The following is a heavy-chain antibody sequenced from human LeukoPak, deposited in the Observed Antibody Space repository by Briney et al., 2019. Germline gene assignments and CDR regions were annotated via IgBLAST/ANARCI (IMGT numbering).Heavy chain of an antibody. CDR3: ARQKSIAARIAFDI. J-gene: IGHJ3*02. CDR2: IYPGDSDT. D-gene: IGHD6-6*01. CDR1: GYSFTSYW. V-gene: IGHV5-51*01. Sequence: GASLKISSKGSGYSFTSYWIGWVRQMPGKGLEWMGIIYPGDSDTRYSPSFQGQVTISADKSSSTAYLQWSSQKASDTAMYYCARQKSIAARIAFDIWGQGTMVTVSS.